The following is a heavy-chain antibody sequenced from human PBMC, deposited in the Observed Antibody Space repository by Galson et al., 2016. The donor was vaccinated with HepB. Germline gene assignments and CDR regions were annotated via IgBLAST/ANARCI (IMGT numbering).Heavy chain of an antibody. CDR3: ARHRPNYGDHGDY. CDR1: GYIFTSSH. J-gene: IGHJ4*02. V-gene: IGHV1-46*01. CDR2: VNPNDGST. D-gene: IGHD4-17*01. Sequence: SVKVSCKASGYIFTSSHIDWVRQAPGQGLEWMGIVNPNDGSTNYAQRFQGRVIMTRDTSTNTVYMELTILTSEDTAVYYCARHRPNYGDHGDYWGQGTLVIVSS.